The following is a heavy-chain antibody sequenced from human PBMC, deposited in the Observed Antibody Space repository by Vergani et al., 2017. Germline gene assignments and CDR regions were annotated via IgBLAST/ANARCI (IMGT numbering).Heavy chain of an antibody. CDR3: AKTYYYDSSTYYYYGIDV. J-gene: IGHJ6*02. V-gene: IGHV3-23*01. D-gene: IGHD3-22*01. CDR2: ISGSGGST. Sequence: EVQLLESGGGLVQPGGSLRLSCAASGFTFSSYAMSWVRQAPGKGLEWVSAISGSGGSTYYADSVKGRFTISRDNSKNTLYLQMNSLRAEDTAVYYCAKTYYYDSSTYYYYGIDVWGQGTTVTVSS. CDR1: GFTFSSYA.